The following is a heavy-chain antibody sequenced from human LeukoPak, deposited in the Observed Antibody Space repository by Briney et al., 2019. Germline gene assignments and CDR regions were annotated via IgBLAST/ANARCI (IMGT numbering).Heavy chain of an antibody. CDR1: GFTLSSHW. CDR2: INSDGSST. J-gene: IGHJ5*02. V-gene: IGHV3-74*01. CDR3: ARDGSSWSNWLDP. D-gene: IGHD6-13*01. Sequence: GGSLRLSCAASGFTLSSHWMHWVRQAPGKGLVWVSRINSDGSSTSYADSVKGRFTISRDNAKNTLYLQMNSLRAEDTAVYYCARDGSSWSNWLDPWGQGTLVTVSS.